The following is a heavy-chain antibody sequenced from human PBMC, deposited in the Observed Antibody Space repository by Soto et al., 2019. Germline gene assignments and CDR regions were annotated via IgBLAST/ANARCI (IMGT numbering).Heavy chain of an antibody. CDR3: ASIKGGSYGPSPFYFDY. CDR2: INHSGST. CDR1: GGSFSGYY. J-gene: IGHJ4*02. Sequence: ETLSLTCAVYGGSFSGYYWSWIRQPPGKGLEWIGEINHSGSTNYNPSLKSRVTISVDTSKNQFSLKLSSVTAADTAVYYCASIKGGSYGPSPFYFDYWGQGTLVTVSS. V-gene: IGHV4-34*01. D-gene: IGHD1-26*01.